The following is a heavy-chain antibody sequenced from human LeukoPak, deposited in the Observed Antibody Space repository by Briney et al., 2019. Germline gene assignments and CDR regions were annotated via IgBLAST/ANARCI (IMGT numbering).Heavy chain of an antibody. CDR1: GFTFSNYA. CDR2: FSGSGGST. D-gene: IGHD3-9*01. J-gene: IGHJ6*03. V-gene: IGHV3-23*01. Sequence: GGSLRLSCAASGFTFSNYAMGWVRQAPGKGLQWVSAFSGSGGSTYYADSVKGRFTISRDNAKNSLYLQMNSLRAEDTALYHCARNMIPPSVLRYFDWGLGYYYYYMDVWGKGTTVTISS. CDR3: ARNMIPPSVLRYFDWGLGYYYYYMDV.